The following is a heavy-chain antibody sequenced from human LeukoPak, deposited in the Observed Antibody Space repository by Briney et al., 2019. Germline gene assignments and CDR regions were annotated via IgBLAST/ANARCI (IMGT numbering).Heavy chain of an antibody. CDR2: ISWNNDNN. V-gene: IGHV3-9*01. J-gene: IGHJ3*02. CDR3: AKDYDRYGSESFPDFQI. CDR1: GFTFDDYA. D-gene: IGHD3-10*01. Sequence: GGSLRLSCAASGFTFDDYAMHWVRQTPGKGLEWVSGISWNNDNNGYADSVKGRFTISRDNAKNSLYLQMNSLRAEDTALYYCAKDYDRYGSESFPDFQIWGQATMGTV.